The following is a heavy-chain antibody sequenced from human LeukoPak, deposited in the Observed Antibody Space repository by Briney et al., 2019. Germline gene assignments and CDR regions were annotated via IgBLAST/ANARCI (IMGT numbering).Heavy chain of an antibody. CDR1: GGSISSGGYY. J-gene: IGHJ4*02. D-gene: IGHD3-10*01. CDR3: ARVERGPLYYGSGSPPYYFDY. Sequence: SETLSLTCTVSGGSISSGGYYWSWIRQHPGKGLEWIGYIYYSGSTYYNPSLKSRVTISVDTSKNQFSLKLSSVTAADTAVYYCARVERGPLYYGSGSPPYYFDYWGQGTLVTVSS. CDR2: IYYSGST. V-gene: IGHV4-31*03.